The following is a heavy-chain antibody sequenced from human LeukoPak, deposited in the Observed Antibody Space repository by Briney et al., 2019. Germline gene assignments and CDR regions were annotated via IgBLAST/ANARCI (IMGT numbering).Heavy chain of an antibody. Sequence: SETLSLTCSVSDDSITMYYWTWIRQPPGKGLEWIGSIYYSGNTYYNPSLKSRVTISVDTSKNQFSLKLSSVTAADTAVYYCARVSTSGWFDPWGQGTLVTVSS. CDR1: DDSITMYY. J-gene: IGHJ5*02. V-gene: IGHV4-59*12. CDR3: ARVSTSGWFDP. CDR2: IYYSGNT.